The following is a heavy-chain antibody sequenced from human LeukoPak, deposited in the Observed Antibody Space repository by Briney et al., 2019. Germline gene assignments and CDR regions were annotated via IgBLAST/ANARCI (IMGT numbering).Heavy chain of an antibody. CDR2: ISYDGVNK. J-gene: IGHJ4*02. CDR3: AKEQGVRGPPGDY. CDR1: GLTFSSYD. Sequence: GGSPRLSCAASGLTFSSYDMHWVRQAPGKGLEWVAVISYDGVNKYYADSVKGRFTISRDNSKNTLYLQMNSLRPEDTAMYYCAKEQGVRGPPGDYWGQGTLVTVSS. D-gene: IGHD3-10*01. V-gene: IGHV3-30*18.